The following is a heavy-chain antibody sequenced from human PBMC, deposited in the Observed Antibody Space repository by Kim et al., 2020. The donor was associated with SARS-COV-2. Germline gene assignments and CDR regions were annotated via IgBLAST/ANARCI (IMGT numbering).Heavy chain of an antibody. CDR2: ISSSSSYI. Sequence: GGSLRLSCAASGFTFSSYSMNWVRQAPGKGLEWVSSISSSSSYIYYADSVKGRFTISRDNAKNSLYLQMNSLRAEDTAVYYCARASPTGGYSYGFKFVLYWGQGTLVTVSS. V-gene: IGHV3-21*01. J-gene: IGHJ4*02. D-gene: IGHD5-18*01. CDR1: GFTFSSYS. CDR3: ARASPTGGYSYGFKFVLY.